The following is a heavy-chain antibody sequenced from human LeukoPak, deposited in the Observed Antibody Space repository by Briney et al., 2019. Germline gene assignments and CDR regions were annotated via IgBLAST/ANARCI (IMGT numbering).Heavy chain of an antibody. V-gene: IGHV4-30-4*08. Sequence: SETLSLTCTVSGGSISSGDYYWSWIRQPPGKGLEWIGYIYYSGSTYYNPSLKSRVTISVDTSKNQFSLKLSSVTAADTAVYYCASYGRVVPAALDYWGQGTLVTVSS. CDR3: ASYGRVVPAALDY. J-gene: IGHJ4*02. D-gene: IGHD2-2*01. CDR1: GGSISSGDYY. CDR2: IYYSGST.